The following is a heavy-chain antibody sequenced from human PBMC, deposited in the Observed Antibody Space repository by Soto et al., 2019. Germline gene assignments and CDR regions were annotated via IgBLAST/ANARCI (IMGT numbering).Heavy chain of an antibody. CDR2: INHSGST. J-gene: IGHJ6*04. CDR3: ARYIEYSSSSNLVSYSMDV. D-gene: IGHD6-6*01. CDR1: GGSFSGYY. V-gene: IGHV4-34*01. Sequence: SETLSLTCAVYGGSFSGYYWSWIRQPPGKGLEWIGEINHSGSTNYNPSLKSRVTISVDTSKNQFSLKLSSVTAADTAVYYCARYIEYSSSSNLVSYSMDVCGKGTTVTFSP.